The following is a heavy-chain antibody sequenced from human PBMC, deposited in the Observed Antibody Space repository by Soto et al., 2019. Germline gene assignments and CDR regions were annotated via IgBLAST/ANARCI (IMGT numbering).Heavy chain of an antibody. CDR3: ARAYGGNPALFDP. Sequence: PGGSLILSCAASGFTFSSYSMNWVRQAPGKGLEWVAVISYDGSNKYYADSVKGRFTFSRDNSKNTLYLQMNSLRAEDTAVYYCARAYGGNPALFDPWGQGTLVTVSS. CDR2: ISYDGSNK. J-gene: IGHJ5*02. V-gene: IGHV3-30*03. CDR1: GFTFSSYS. D-gene: IGHD4-17*01.